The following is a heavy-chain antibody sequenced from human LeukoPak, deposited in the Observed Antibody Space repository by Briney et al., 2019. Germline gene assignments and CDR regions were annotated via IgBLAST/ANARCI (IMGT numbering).Heavy chain of an antibody. V-gene: IGHV1-24*01. CDR1: GYTLTELS. CDR2: FDPEDGET. CDR3: AKVDFEDTAMVDY. D-gene: IGHD5-18*01. J-gene: IGHJ4*02. Sequence: ASVKVSCKVSGYTLTELSMHWVRQAPGKGLGWMGGFDPEDGETIYAQKFQGRVTMTEDTSTDTAYMELSSLRSEDTAVYYCAKVDFEDTAMVDYWGQGTLVTVSS.